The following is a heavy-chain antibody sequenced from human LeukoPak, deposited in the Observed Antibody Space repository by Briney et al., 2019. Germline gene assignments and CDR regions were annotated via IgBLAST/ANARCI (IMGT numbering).Heavy chain of an antibody. D-gene: IGHD6-13*01. CDR2: ISYDGSNK. CDR3: AKHLTKPAAGSHLDK. Sequence: GRSLRLSCAASGFTFSSYAMHWVRQAPGKGLEWVAVISYDGSNKYYADSVKGRFTISRDNSKNTLYLQMNSLRAEDTAVYYCAKHLTKPAAGSHLDKWGQGTLVTVSS. V-gene: IGHV3-30-3*01. J-gene: IGHJ4*02. CDR1: GFTFSSYA.